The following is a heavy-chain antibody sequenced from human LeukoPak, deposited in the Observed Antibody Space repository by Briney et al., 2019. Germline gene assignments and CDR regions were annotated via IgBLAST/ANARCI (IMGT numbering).Heavy chain of an antibody. CDR1: GFTFSNNA. D-gene: IGHD4-17*01. CDR3: AKEWGVDYGLRY. V-gene: IGHV3-23*01. Sequence: GGSLRLSCAASGFTFSNNAMTWVRQAPGKGLECVSAITGTTATGDPPYYADSVRGRFTISRDNSKNTLYLQMNSLRADDTAVYYCAKEWGVDYGLRYWGQGTLVTVSS. J-gene: IGHJ4*02. CDR2: ITGTTATGDPP.